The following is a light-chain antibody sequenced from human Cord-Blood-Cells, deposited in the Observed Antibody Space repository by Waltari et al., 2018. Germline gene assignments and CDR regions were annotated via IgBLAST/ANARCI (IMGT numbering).Light chain of an antibody. CDR3: AAWDDSLNGWV. CDR1: SSNIGSNT. V-gene: IGLV1-44*01. Sequence: QSVLTQPPSASGTPVQRVTISCSGSSSNIGSNTVNWYQQLPGTAPKLLIYGNNQRPSGVPARFSGSKSGTSASLAISGLQSEDEADYYCAAWDDSLNGWVFGGGTKLTVL. J-gene: IGLJ3*02. CDR2: GNN.